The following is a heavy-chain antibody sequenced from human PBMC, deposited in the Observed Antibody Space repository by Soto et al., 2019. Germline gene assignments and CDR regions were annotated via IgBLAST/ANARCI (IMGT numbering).Heavy chain of an antibody. V-gene: IGHV1-3*01. J-gene: IGHJ4*02. Sequence: XSVKVSCKASGYTFTSYAMHWVRQAPGQRLEWMGWINAGNGNTKYSQKFQGRVTITRDTSASTAYMELSSLRSEDTAVYYCARVYCSGGSCYSVPDCFDYWGQGTLVTVSS. CDR2: INAGNGNT. D-gene: IGHD2-15*01. CDR1: GYTFTSYA. CDR3: ARVYCSGGSCYSVPDCFDY.